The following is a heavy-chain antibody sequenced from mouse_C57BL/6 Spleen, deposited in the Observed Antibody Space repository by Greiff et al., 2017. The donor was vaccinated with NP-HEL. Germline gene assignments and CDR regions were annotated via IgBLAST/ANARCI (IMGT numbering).Heavy chain of an antibody. Sequence: QVQLQQPGAELVRPGSSVKLSCKASGYTFTSYWMHWVKQRPIQGLEWIGNIDPSDSETHYNQKFKDKATLTVDKSSSTAYMQLSSLTSEDSAVYYCERCCDYDEDFDYWGQGTTLTVSS. CDR2: IDPSDSET. V-gene: IGHV1-52*01. CDR1: GYTFTSYW. J-gene: IGHJ2*01. CDR3: ERCCDYDEDFDY. D-gene: IGHD2-4*01.